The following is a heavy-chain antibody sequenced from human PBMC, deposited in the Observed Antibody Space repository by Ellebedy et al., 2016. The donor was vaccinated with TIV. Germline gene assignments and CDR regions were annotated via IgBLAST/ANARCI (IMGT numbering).Heavy chain of an antibody. CDR3: VRGRIGVAEVGH. Sequence: SETLSLXXAVYGGSFSGYYWSWIRQPAVGRLEWIGRVYTSESTGVSNSYNPSVKSRISMSLDTSKNQLSLELTSMTAADTAVYYCVRGRIGVAEVGHWGQGILVTVSS. V-gene: IGHV4-59*10. J-gene: IGHJ4*02. CDR2: VYTSEST. CDR1: GGSFSGYY. D-gene: IGHD6-19*01.